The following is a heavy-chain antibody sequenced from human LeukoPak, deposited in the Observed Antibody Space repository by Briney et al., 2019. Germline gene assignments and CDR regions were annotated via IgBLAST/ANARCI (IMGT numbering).Heavy chain of an antibody. V-gene: IGHV3-23*01. CDR3: AKRGVVIRVILVGFHKEAYYFDS. J-gene: IGHJ4*02. D-gene: IGHD3-22*01. CDR2: INGSGGGT. CDR1: GITLSNYA. Sequence: AGGSLRLSCAVSGITLSNYAMSWVRQAPGKGLQWVAGINGSGGGTHYADSVKGRFTISRDNPKNTLYLQMNNLRAGDTAVYFCAKRGVVIRVILVGFHKEAYYFDSWGQGALVTVSS.